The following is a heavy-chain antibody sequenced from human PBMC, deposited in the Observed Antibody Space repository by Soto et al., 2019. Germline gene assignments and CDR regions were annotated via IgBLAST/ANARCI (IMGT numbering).Heavy chain of an antibody. CDR1: GGTFGSYA. CDR3: ARGEAVAGTGYGMDV. Sequence: SVKVSCKASGGTFGSYAISWVRQAPGQGLEWMGGIIPIFGTANYAQKLQGRVTITADESTSTAYMELSSLRSDDTAVYYCARGEAVAGTGYGMDVWGQGTTVTVSS. D-gene: IGHD6-19*01. CDR2: IIPIFGTA. V-gene: IGHV1-69*13. J-gene: IGHJ6*02.